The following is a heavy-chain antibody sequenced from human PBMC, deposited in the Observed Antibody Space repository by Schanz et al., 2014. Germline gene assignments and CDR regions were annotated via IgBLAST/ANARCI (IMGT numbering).Heavy chain of an antibody. CDR1: GFTFSSYA. CDR3: ARKVVATIGGYYDN. J-gene: IGHJ4*02. V-gene: IGHV3-23*01. Sequence: EVQLLESGGGLVQPGGSLRLSCAASGFTFSSYAMSWVRQAPGKGLEWVSAISGGGGNTYYADSVKGRFTISRDNAENTLFLQMNSLRAEDTAVYYCARKVVATIGGYYDNWGQGTLVIVSS. CDR2: ISGGGGNT. D-gene: IGHD5-12*01.